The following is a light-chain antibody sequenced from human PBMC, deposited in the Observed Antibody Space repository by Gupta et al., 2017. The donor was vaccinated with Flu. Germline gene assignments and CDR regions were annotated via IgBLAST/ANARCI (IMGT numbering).Light chain of an antibody. Sequence: ERLMTQSPPTLSLSPGERVTLSCRASQNISSNLAWYQQKPGQAPRLLLYGASTRATDIPARFSGSGSGTEFTLTISSLQSEDFAVYYCQQCDNWPLTFGPGTKVDI. CDR1: QNISSN. CDR2: GAS. CDR3: QQCDNWPLT. V-gene: IGKV3-15*01. J-gene: IGKJ3*01.